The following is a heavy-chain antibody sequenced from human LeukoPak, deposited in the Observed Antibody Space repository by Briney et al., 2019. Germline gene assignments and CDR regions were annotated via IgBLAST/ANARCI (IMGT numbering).Heavy chain of an antibody. Sequence: GGSLRLSCAASGFTVSSNYMSWDGQAPGKGLEWVSVIYSGGSTYYSDSVKGRFTISRDNSKNTLYLQMNSLRAEDTAVYYCAREEDTAMAFDYWGQGTLVTVSS. CDR3: AREEDTAMAFDY. CDR2: IYSGGST. D-gene: IGHD5-18*01. CDR1: GFTVSSNY. V-gene: IGHV3-53*01. J-gene: IGHJ4*02.